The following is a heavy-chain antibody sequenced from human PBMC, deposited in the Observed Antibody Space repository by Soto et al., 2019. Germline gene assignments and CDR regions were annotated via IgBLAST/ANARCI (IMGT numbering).Heavy chain of an antibody. J-gene: IGHJ4*02. D-gene: IGHD3-22*01. CDR1: GYTFTSYG. V-gene: IGHV1-18*01. CDR2: ISAYNGNT. CDR3: ARVAAYYYDSSALDY. Sequence: QVQLVQSEAEVKKPGASVKVSCKASGYTFTSYGISWVRQAPGQGLEWRGWISAYNGNTNYAQKLQGRVTMTTDTSTSTAYMELRSLRSDDTAVYYCARVAAYYYDSSALDYWGQGTLVTVSS.